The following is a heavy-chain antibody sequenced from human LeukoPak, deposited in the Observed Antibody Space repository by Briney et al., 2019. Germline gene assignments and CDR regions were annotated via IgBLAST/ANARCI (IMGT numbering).Heavy chain of an antibody. CDR2: KYYSGSA. J-gene: IGHJ3*02. CDR1: GVSVSDGRYY. Sequence: SETLSLTCTVSGVSVSDGRYYWTWIRQHPGKGLEWIGYKYYSGSAKYNPSLKSRLTISIDTSKNQFSLQLRSVTAADTATYYCATPYCSSLSCLDVFNMWGQGTRVTVSS. CDR3: ATPYCSSLSCLDVFNM. V-gene: IGHV4-31*03. D-gene: IGHD2-2*01.